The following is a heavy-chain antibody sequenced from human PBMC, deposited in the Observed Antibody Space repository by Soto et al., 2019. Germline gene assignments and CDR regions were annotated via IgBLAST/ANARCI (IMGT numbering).Heavy chain of an antibody. V-gene: IGHV3-23*01. CDR3: AKSRIVVVSYYYYVMDV. CDR1: GFTFSSYA. J-gene: IGHJ6*02. CDR2: ISGSGGST. Sequence: EVQLLESGGGLVQPGGSLRLSCAASGFTFSSYAMSWVRQAPGKGLEWVSAISGSGGSTYYADSVKGRFTISRDNSKNTLYLQMNSLSAQDTAVYYCAKSRIVVVSYYYYVMDVWGQGTTVTVSS. D-gene: IGHD3-22*01.